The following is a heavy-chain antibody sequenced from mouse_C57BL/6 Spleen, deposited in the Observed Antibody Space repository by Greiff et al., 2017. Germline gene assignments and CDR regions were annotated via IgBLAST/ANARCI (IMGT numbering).Heavy chain of an antibody. D-gene: IGHD4-1*01. V-gene: IGHV1-22*01. CDR2: INPNNGGT. Sequence: VQLKQSGPELVKPGASVKMSCKASGYTFTDYNMHWVKQSHGKSLEWIGYINPNNGGTSYNEKFKGKATLTVNKSSSTAYMELRSLTSEDSAVYYCARWSGTGFAYWGQGTLVTVSA. CDR3: ARWSGTGFAY. J-gene: IGHJ3*01. CDR1: GYTFTDYN.